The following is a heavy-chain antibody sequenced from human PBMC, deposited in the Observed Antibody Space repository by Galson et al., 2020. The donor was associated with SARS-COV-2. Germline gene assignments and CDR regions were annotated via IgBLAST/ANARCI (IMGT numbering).Heavy chain of an antibody. CDR1: GFTFSSYN. J-gene: IGHJ4*02. D-gene: IGHD6-6*01. CDR2: ISTASATI. V-gene: IGHV3-48*02. CDR3: ARELVAARYIGY. Sequence: GGSLRLSCAASGFTFSSYNMNWVRQAPGTGLEWISFISTASATIFYADSVTGRFTISRDNAKNSLYLQMNSLRDDDTAVYYCARELVAARYIGYWGQGTLVTVSS.